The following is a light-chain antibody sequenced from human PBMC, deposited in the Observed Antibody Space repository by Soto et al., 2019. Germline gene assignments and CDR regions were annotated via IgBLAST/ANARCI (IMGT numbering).Light chain of an antibody. Sequence: DIQMTQSPSSLSASVGDRVTITCRASQSISNYLNWYQQKPGKAPKLLMFAASSLQSGVPSRFSGGGSGTDFTLTISSLQPEDFATYYCQQSHSTPRTFVQGTKVEIK. V-gene: IGKV1-39*01. J-gene: IGKJ1*01. CDR1: QSISNY. CDR3: QQSHSTPRT. CDR2: AAS.